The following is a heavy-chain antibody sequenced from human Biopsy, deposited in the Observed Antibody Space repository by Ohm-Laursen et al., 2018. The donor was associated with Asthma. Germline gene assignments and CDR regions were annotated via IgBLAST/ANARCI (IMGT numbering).Heavy chain of an antibody. D-gene: IGHD3-22*01. CDR3: ARSYDTDSYPVLVLDY. Sequence: SSVKVSCKASGGSFSNFAFSWVRQAPGHGHEWMGTILTKLDITSYADKFQGRVTITADKSTSTTYMELSRLRSEDTAVYYCARSYDTDSYPVLVLDYWGQGTLVTVSS. CDR2: ILTKLDIT. J-gene: IGHJ4*02. CDR1: GGSFSNFA. V-gene: IGHV1-69*04.